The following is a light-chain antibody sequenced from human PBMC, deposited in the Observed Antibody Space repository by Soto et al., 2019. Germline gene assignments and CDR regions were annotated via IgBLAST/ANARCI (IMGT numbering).Light chain of an antibody. CDR2: KAS. CDR3: QQYNSASRT. CDR1: QGISSW. J-gene: IGKJ4*01. Sequence: DIQMTQSPSTLSASVGDRVTITCRASQGISSWLAWYQQKPGKVPKLLIYKASSLQCGVPSRFSGSGSGTEFTLTISSLQPDDVATYYCQQYNSASRTFGGGTKVEIK. V-gene: IGKV1-5*03.